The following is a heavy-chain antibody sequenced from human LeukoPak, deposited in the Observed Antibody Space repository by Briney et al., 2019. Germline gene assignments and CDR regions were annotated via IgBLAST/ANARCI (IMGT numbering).Heavy chain of an antibody. CDR3: ARDLTPIVATMAWQLWDITNWFDP. D-gene: IGHD5-12*01. CDR1: GYTFTGYY. J-gene: IGHJ5*02. V-gene: IGHV1-2*02. CDR2: INPNSGGT. Sequence: GASVKVSCKATGYTFTGYYMHWGRQAPGQGLEWMGWINPNSGGTNYAQKFQGRVTMTRDTSISTAYMELSRLRSDDTAVYYCARDLTPIVATMAWQLWDITNWFDPWGQGTLVTVSS.